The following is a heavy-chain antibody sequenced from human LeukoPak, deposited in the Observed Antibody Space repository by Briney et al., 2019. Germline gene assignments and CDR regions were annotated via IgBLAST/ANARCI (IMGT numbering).Heavy chain of an antibody. V-gene: IGHV4-34*01. CDR3: ARERQLWLLGMNNYYYMDV. CDR2: INHSGST. CDR1: GGSFSGYY. Sequence: SETLSLTCAVYGGSFSGYYWSWIRQPPGKGLEWIGEINHSGSTNYNPSLKSRVTVSVDTSKNQFSLKLSSVTAADTAVYYCARERQLWLLGMNNYYYMDVWGKGTTVTVSS. J-gene: IGHJ6*03. D-gene: IGHD5-18*01.